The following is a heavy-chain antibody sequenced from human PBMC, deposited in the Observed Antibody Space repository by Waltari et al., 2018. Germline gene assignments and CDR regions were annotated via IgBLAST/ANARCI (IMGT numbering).Heavy chain of an antibody. D-gene: IGHD5-12*01. J-gene: IGHJ4*02. CDR3: ARGPGGYSGFFDY. Sequence: QVQLVESGGGVVQPGGSLRLSCAASGFSLSSYAIYWVRQAPGKGLEWVSLISFDGSNKNHADSVRGRFTISRDSSKVYLEMNSLRPEDTAIYYCARGPGGYSGFFDYWGQGNLVTVSS. CDR2: ISFDGSNK. CDR1: GFSLSSYA. V-gene: IGHV3-30*03.